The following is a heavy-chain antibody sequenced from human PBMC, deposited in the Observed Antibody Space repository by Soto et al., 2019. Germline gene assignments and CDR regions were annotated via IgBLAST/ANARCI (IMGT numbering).Heavy chain of an antibody. CDR2: MNSNIDGETT. CDR3: TTARFHFNTSGDSK. D-gene: IGHD3-22*01. CDR1: GFNLNDAW. Sequence: EVQLVESGGGLVKPGGSLRLSCAASGFNLNDAWMSWVRQAPGKGLEWLGRMNSNIDGETTKYAGAVKGRFTISRDDSQIILYQHMDSLQTDDTAVYYCTTARFHFNTSGDSKWGHGTLVTVSS. V-gene: IGHV3-15*01. J-gene: IGHJ4*01.